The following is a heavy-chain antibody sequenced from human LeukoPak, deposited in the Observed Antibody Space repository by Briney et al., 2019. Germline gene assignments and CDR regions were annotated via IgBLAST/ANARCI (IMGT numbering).Heavy chain of an antibody. J-gene: IGHJ2*01. CDR2: ISYDGSNK. CDR3: AKDSGYSSGWYIGWYFDL. CDR1: GFTFSSYG. V-gene: IGHV3-30*18. Sequence: PGGSLRLSCAASGFTFSSYGMHWVRQAPGKGLEWVAVISYDGSNKYYADSVKGRFTISRDNSKNTLYLQMNSLRAEDTAVYYCAKDSGYSSGWYIGWYFDLWGRGTLVTVSS. D-gene: IGHD6-19*01.